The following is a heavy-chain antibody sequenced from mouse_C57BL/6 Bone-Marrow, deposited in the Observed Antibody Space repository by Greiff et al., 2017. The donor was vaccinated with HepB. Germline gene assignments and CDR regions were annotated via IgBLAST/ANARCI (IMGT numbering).Heavy chain of an antibody. V-gene: IGHV14-4*01. CDR1: GFNIKDDY. Sequence: EVQLQQSGAELVRPGASVKLSCTASGFNIKDDYMHWVKQRPEQGLEWIGWIDPENGDTEYASKFQGKATITADTSSNTAYLQLSSLTSEDTAVYYCTKGGYYGSSLYFDYWGQGTTLTVSS. CDR3: TKGGYYGSSLYFDY. J-gene: IGHJ2*01. D-gene: IGHD1-1*01. CDR2: IDPENGDT.